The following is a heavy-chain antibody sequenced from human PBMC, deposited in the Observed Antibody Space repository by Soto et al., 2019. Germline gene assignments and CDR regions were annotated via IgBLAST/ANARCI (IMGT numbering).Heavy chain of an antibody. CDR3: ARARTYAGL. Sequence: EAQLVESGGGLVQPGGSLRLSCAASGFTFSLYSMSWVRQAPGRGLEWVARINEDGSEEFYVDSVKGRFTISRDNAKNSVYLQMNSLRAEDTAVFYCARARTYAGLWGQGTMVTVSS. CDR1: GFTFSLYS. V-gene: IGHV3-7*01. J-gene: IGHJ3*01. CDR2: INEDGSEE. D-gene: IGHD3-16*01.